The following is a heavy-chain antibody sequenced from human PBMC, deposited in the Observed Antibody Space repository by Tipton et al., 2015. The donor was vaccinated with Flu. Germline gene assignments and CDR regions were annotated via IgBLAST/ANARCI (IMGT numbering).Heavy chain of an antibody. CDR2: IYYSGKS. CDR3: AKWSSSCWSFDY. D-gene: IGHD6-13*01. Sequence: TLSLTCTVSGGSISSFYWHWIRQPPGKGLEWIGYIYYSGKSNYNPSLKSRVTMSVDTSKNQVSLNLSSVTAADTAVYYCAKWSSSCWSFDYWGQGALVTVSS. CDR1: GGSISSFY. J-gene: IGHJ4*02. V-gene: IGHV4-59*13.